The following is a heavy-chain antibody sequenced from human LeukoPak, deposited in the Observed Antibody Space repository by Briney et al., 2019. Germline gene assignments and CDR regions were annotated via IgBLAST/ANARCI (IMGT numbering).Heavy chain of an antibody. D-gene: IGHD2-2*01. V-gene: IGHV4-4*02. J-gene: IGHJ4*02. CDR2: IYHSGST. CDR1: GGSISSSNW. CDR3: ATLGYCSSTSCSLDYFDY. Sequence: SGTLSLTCAVSGGSISSSNWWSWVRQPPGKGLEWIGEIYHSGSTNYNPSLKSRVTISVDKSKNQFSLKLSSVTAADTAVYYCATLGYCSSTSCSLDYFDYWSQGTLVTVSS.